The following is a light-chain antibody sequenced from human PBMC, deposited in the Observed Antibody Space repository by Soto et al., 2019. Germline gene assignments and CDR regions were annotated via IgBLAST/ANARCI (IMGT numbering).Light chain of an antibody. CDR2: GAS. J-gene: IGKJ1*01. CDR1: QSVSSSY. Sequence: EIELTQSPATLSLSPGERATLSCRASQSVSSSYLAWYQQKLGKATRLLNYGASSSASGIPDRFSGSGSGTDFTLTISRLEPEDFAVYYCPKYGSSQSFGQGTKVEIK. V-gene: IGKV3-20*01. CDR3: PKYGSSQS.